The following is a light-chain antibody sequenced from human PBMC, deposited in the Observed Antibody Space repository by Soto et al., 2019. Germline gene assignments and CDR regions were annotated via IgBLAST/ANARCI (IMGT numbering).Light chain of an antibody. CDR2: YDS. Sequence: SYELTPPPSVSVAPGKTARITCGGNNIGSKSVHWYQQKPGQAPVLVIYYDSDRPSGIPERFSGSNSGNTATLTISRVEAVDEADYYCQVWDSSSDHVVFGGGTKLTVL. CDR1: NIGSKS. V-gene: IGLV3-21*04. J-gene: IGLJ2*01. CDR3: QVWDSSSDHVV.